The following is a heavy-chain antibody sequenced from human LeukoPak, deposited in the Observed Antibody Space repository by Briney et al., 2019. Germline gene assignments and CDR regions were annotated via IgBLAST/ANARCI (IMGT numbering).Heavy chain of an antibody. J-gene: IGHJ4*02. Sequence: GESLKISCKGSGYSFTSYWIGWVRQMPGKGLEWMGIIYPGDSDTRYSPSFQGQVTISADKSISTAYLQWSSLKASDTAMYYCARLRREGCGGDCFSGLFDYWGQGTLVTVSS. V-gene: IGHV5-51*01. CDR3: ARLRREGCGGDCFSGLFDY. CDR2: IYPGDSDT. CDR1: GYSFTSYW. D-gene: IGHD2-21*02.